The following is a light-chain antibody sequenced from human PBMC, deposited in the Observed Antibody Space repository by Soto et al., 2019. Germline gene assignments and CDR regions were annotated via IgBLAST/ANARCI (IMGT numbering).Light chain of an antibody. CDR1: TGAVTSGHY. J-gene: IGLJ3*02. V-gene: IGLV7-46*01. CDR3: LLSYSGASYV. CDR2: DTS. Sequence: QAVVTQEPSLTVSPGGTVTLTCGSSTGAVTSGHYPYWFQQKPGQAPRTLIYDTSNKHSWTPARFSGSLLGGKAALTLSGAQPEDEAEYYCLLSYSGASYVFGGGTQLTVL.